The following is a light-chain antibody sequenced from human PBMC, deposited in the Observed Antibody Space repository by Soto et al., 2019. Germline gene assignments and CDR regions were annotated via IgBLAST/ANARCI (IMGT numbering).Light chain of an antibody. CDR2: DAS. CDR1: QSVLYTSNSKKY. CDR3: QEGTYWPA. J-gene: IGKJ5*01. Sequence: DIVMTQSPDSLAVSLGERATINCKSSQSVLYTSNSKKYLAWYQQKPGQAPRLIIYDASVRATGIPARFSGSGSGTDFTLTISSLEPEDFAVYYCQEGTYWPAFGGGTRLEI. V-gene: IGKV4-1*01.